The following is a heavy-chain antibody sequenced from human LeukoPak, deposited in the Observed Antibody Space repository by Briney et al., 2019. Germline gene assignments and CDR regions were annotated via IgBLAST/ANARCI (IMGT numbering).Heavy chain of an antibody. J-gene: IGHJ4*02. CDR1: GFTFTNYA. V-gene: IGHV3-23*01. CDR3: AKDCNGGNCYIDY. CDR2: MSGRGVST. Sequence: GESLRLSCAASGFTFTNYAMSWVRQAPGKGLEWVSGMSGRGVSTYYADSVKGRFTISSDNSKNTLYLQMNSLRAEDTAIYYCAKDCNGGNCYIDYWGQGTLVTVAS. D-gene: IGHD2-15*01.